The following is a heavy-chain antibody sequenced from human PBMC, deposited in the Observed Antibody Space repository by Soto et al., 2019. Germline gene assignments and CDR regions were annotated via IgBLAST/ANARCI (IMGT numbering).Heavy chain of an antibody. V-gene: IGHV3-15*07. CDR1: GFTFSDAW. Sequence: GGSLRLSCAASGFTFSDAWMNWVRQAPGKGLEWVGRIKRKADGGTTDYAAPVKGRFTISRDDSKNTLYLQMNSLKTEDTAVYYCIFRETGGYYGKIDFWGQGTLVTVSS. J-gene: IGHJ4*02. CDR3: IFRETGGYYGKIDF. CDR2: IKRKADGGTT. D-gene: IGHD3-3*01.